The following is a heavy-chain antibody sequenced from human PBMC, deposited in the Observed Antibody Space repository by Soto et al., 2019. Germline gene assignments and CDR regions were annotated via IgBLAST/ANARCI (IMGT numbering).Heavy chain of an antibody. D-gene: IGHD1-26*01. CDR1: GYTFTSCY. CDR3: AGVGLGATGGRDAVDI. Sequence: ASVKVACKASGYTFTSCYMHWVRQAPGQGLEWMGIINPSGGSTSYAQKFQGRVTMTRDTSTSTVYMELSSLRSEDTAVYYCAGVGLGATGGRDAVDICGHWSRVTVS. CDR2: INPSGGST. V-gene: IGHV1-46*01. J-gene: IGHJ3*02.